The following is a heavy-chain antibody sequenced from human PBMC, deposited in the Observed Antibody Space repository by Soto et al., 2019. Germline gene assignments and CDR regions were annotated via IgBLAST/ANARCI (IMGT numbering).Heavy chain of an antibody. V-gene: IGHV1-69*13. D-gene: IGHD3-22*01. CDR1: GGTFSSYA. CDR3: ASCTMIVVATGAFDI. CDR2: IIPIFGTA. Sequence: ASVKVSCKASGGTFSSYAISWVRQAPGQGLEWMGGIIPIFGTANYAQKFQGRVTITADESTSTAYMELSSLRSEDTAVYYCASCTMIVVATGAFDIWGQGTMVTVSS. J-gene: IGHJ3*02.